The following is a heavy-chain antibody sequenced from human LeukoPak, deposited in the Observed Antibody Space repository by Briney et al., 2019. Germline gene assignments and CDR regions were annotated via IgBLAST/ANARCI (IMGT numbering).Heavy chain of an antibody. V-gene: IGHV3-21*01. J-gene: IGHJ6*03. CDR3: ARDSSSWYLYYYCYMDV. CDR1: GFTFSSYS. D-gene: IGHD6-13*01. Sequence: GGSLRLSRAASGFTFSSYSMNWVRQAPGKGLEWVSSISSSSSYIYYADSVKGRFTISRDNAKNSLHLQMNSLRAEDTAVYYCARDSSSWYLYYYCYMDVWGKGTTVTISS. CDR2: ISSSSSYI.